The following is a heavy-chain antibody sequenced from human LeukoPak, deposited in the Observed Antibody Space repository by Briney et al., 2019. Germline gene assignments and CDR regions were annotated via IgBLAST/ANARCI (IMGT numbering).Heavy chain of an antibody. CDR2: IGTAGDT. D-gene: IGHD6-13*01. CDR3: ARSIAAAGFDY. V-gene: IGHV3-13*01. Sequence: GGSLRLSCAASGFTFSSYDMHWVRQATGKGLEWVSAIGTAGDTYYPGSVKGRFTISRENAKNSLYPQMNSLRAGDTAVYYCARSIAAAGFDYWGQGTLVTVSS. J-gene: IGHJ4*02. CDR1: GFTFSSYD.